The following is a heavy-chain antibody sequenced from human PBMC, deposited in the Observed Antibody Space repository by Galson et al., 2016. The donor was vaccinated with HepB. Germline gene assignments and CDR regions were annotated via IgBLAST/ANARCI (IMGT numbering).Heavy chain of an antibody. CDR2: ISSSGSST. CDR1: GFTFTDYY. Sequence: SLRLSCAASGFTFTDYYMTWIRQAPGKGLEWVSYISSSGSSTNYADSVKGRFTNSRDNARKALYLQMNSLRPDDTAVYYCAREDSSWYGCYGMEGWGQGTTVTVPS. J-gene: IGHJ6*02. CDR3: AREDSSWYGCYGMEG. V-gene: IGHV3-11*06. D-gene: IGHD6-13*01.